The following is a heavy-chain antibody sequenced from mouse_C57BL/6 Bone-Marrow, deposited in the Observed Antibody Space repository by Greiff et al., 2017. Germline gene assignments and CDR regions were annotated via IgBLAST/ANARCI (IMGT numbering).Heavy chain of an antibody. CDR2: SRNKANDYTT. CDR3: ARDNWDNAMDY. J-gene: IGHJ4*01. D-gene: IGHD4-1*01. CDR1: GFTFSDFY. V-gene: IGHV7-1*01. Sequence: EVHLVESGGGLVQSGRSLRLSCATSGFTFSDFYMEWVRQAPGKGLEWIAASRNKANDYTTEYSASVKGRFIVSRDTSQSILYLQMNALRAEDTAIYYCARDNWDNAMDYWGQGTSVTVSS.